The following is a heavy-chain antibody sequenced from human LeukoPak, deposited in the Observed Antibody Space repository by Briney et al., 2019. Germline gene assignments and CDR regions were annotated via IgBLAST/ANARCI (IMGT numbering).Heavy chain of an antibody. Sequence: ASVKVSCKASGYTFTSYDINWVRQATGRGLEWMGWMNPNSGNTGYAQKFQGRVTMTRNTSISTAYMELSSLRSEDTAVYYCARGPYYYDSSGNQIDYWGQGTLVTVSS. J-gene: IGHJ4*02. D-gene: IGHD3-22*01. CDR2: MNPNSGNT. CDR1: GYTFTSYD. CDR3: ARGPYYYDSSGNQIDY. V-gene: IGHV1-8*01.